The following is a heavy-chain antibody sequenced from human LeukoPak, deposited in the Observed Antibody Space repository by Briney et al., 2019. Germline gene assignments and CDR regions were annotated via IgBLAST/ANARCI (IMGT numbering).Heavy chain of an antibody. D-gene: IGHD6-13*01. CDR1: GGTFSSYA. CDR2: IIPIFGTA. J-gene: IGHJ1*01. V-gene: IGHV1-69*06. Sequence: GASVKVSCKASGGTFSSYAISWVRQAPGQGLEWMGGIIPIFGTANYAQKFQGRVTITADKSTSTAYMELSSLRSEDTAVYYCAREVVAAAGRYLSAEYFQHWGQGTLVTVSS. CDR3: AREVVAAAGRYLSAEYFQH.